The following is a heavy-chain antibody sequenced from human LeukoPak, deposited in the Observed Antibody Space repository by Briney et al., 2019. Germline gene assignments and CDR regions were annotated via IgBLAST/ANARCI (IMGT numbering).Heavy chain of an antibody. D-gene: IGHD2-21*02. J-gene: IGHJ6*03. CDR1: GYTFTGYY. Sequence: GASVKVSCKASGYTFTGYYIHWVRQAPGQGLERMGWINPNSGGTNSAQKFQGRVTMTRDTSITTAYMELSSLRSDDTAVYSCARGVTARGFYYYMDIWGKGTTVTISS. V-gene: IGHV1-2*02. CDR3: ARGVTARGFYYYMDI. CDR2: INPNSGGT.